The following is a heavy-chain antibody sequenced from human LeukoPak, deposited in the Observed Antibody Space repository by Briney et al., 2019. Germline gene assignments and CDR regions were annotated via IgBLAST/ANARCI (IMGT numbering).Heavy chain of an antibody. CDR2: IRYDGSNK. CDR3: AKDLARYCSSTSCYS. V-gene: IGHV3-30*02. Sequence: PGGSLRLSCAASGFTFSSYGMHWVRQAPGKALECVAFIRYDGSNKYYADSVKGRFTISRDNSKNTLYLQMNSLRAEDTAVYYCAKDLARYCSSTSCYSWGQGTLVTVSS. CDR1: GFTFSSYG. D-gene: IGHD2-2*01. J-gene: IGHJ4*02.